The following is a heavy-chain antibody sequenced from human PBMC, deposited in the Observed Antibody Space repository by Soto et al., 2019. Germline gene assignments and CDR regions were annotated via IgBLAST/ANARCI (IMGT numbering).Heavy chain of an antibody. CDR2: IRSKAYGGTT. J-gene: IGHJ6*02. Sequence: GGSLRLSCTASGFTFGDYAMSWFRQAPGKGLEWVGFIRSKAYGGTTEYAASVKGRFTISRDDSKSIAYLQMNSLKTEDTAVYYCTREYSGYETDYYGMDVWGQGTTVTVSS. CDR3: TREYSGYETDYYGMDV. V-gene: IGHV3-49*03. CDR1: GFTFGDYA. D-gene: IGHD5-12*01.